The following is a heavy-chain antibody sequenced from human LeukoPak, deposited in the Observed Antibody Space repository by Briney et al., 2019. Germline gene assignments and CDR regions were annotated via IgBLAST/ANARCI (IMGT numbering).Heavy chain of an antibody. J-gene: IGHJ4*02. CDR3: AATAKWLAFDY. CDR2: FRHSDNT. V-gene: IGHV4-59*02. CDR1: GGSVTPSY. Sequence: PSETLSLTCTVSGGSVTPSYWSWIRQPPGKGLEWIANFRHSDNTTYNPSLESRVTISLDTSKNQFSLKLNSVTAADTAVYYCAATAKWLAFDYWGQGILVTVSS. D-gene: IGHD6-19*01.